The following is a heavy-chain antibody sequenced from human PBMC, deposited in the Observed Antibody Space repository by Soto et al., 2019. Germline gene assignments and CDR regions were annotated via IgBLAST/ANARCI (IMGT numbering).Heavy chain of an antibody. Sequence: EVQLLESGGGLVQPGGSLRLSCEASGFTFSTFAMTWVRQAPGQGLEWVSTVSDSGGSTYYADSVQGRFTISRDNSKNTLFLHMNSLGAEDTAIYYCARTIVGGVVHAFDFWGQGTLVTVSS. V-gene: IGHV3-23*01. CDR1: GFTFSTFA. J-gene: IGHJ4*02. CDR2: VSDSGGST. D-gene: IGHD1-26*01. CDR3: ARTIVGGVVHAFDF.